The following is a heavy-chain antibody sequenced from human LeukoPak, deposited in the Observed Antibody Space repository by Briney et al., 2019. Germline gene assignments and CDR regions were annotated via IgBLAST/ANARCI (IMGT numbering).Heavy chain of an antibody. J-gene: IGHJ4*02. D-gene: IGHD3-3*01. CDR3: ARDPLYDFWSGYLFDY. Sequence: GGSLRLSCAASGFTFSSYWMSWVRQAPGKGLEWVANIKQDGSEKYYVDSVKGRFTISRDNAKNSLYLQMNSLRAEDTAVYYCARDPLYDFWSGYLFDYWGQGTLVTVSS. V-gene: IGHV3-7*01. CDR2: IKQDGSEK. CDR1: GFTFSSYW.